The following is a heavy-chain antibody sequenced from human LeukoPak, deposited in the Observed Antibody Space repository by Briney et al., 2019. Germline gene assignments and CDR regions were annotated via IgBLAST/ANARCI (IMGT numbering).Heavy chain of an antibody. V-gene: IGHV1-18*01. D-gene: IGHD3-16*01. CDR1: GYTFNNYD. J-gene: IGHJ3*02. CDR3: AREGGLTGAFDI. Sequence: ASVTVSCKASGYTFNNYDINWVRQATGHGLEWMGWISAYNGNTNYAQKLQGRVTMTTDTSTSTAYMELRSLRSDDTAVYYCAREGGLTGAFDIWGQGTMVTVSS. CDR2: ISAYNGNT.